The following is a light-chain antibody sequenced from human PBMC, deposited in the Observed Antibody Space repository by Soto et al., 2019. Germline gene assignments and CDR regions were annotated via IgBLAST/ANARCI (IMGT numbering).Light chain of an antibody. J-gene: IGKJ2*01. CDR1: QSLVHSDGNTH. CDR3: MQGTHWPYT. CDR2: KVS. V-gene: IGKV2-30*02. Sequence: DVVMTQSPLSLPVTLGQPASISCRSTQSLVHSDGNTHLNWFQQRPGQSPRRLIFKVSNRDSVVPDRFSGSASGTDFTLKISRVEAEDVGVYYCMQGTHWPYTFGQGTKVDIK.